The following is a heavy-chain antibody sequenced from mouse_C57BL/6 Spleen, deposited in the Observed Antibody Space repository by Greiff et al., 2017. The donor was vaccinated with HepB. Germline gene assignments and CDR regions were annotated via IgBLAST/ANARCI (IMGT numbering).Heavy chain of an antibody. D-gene: IGHD1-1*01. Sequence: VKQSCKASGYTFTSYWMHWVKQRPGQGLEWIGEIDPSDSYTNYNQKFKGKSTLTVDKSSSTAYMQLSSLTSEDSAVYYCARDVTGVDYYAMDYWGQGTSVTVSS. CDR2: IDPSDSYT. CDR3: ARDVTGVDYYAMDY. CDR1: GYTFTSYW. J-gene: IGHJ4*01. V-gene: IGHV1-69*01.